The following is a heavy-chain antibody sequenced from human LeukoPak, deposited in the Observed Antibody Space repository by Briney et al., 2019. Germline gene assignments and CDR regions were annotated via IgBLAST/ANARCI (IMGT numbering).Heavy chain of an antibody. Sequence: PGGSLRLSCAASGFTFSDHYMDWVRQAPGKGLEWVGRIRNKADSYTTEYAASVKGRFTISRDGSRDFLYLQMNSLKTEDTAVYYCARGGPYGGNSACDYWGQGTLVTVSS. CDR2: IRNKADSYTT. D-gene: IGHD4-23*01. J-gene: IGHJ4*02. CDR1: GFTFSDHY. V-gene: IGHV3-72*01. CDR3: ARGGPYGGNSACDY.